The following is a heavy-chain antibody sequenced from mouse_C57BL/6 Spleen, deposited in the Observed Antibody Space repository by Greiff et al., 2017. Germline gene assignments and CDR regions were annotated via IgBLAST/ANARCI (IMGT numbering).Heavy chain of an antibody. CDR2: IDPENGDT. CDR1: GFNIKDDY. Sequence: EVQLQQSGAELVRPGASVKLSCTASGFNIKDDYMHWVKQRPEQGLEWIGWIDPENGDTEYASKFQGKATITADTSSNTAYLQLSSLTSEDTAVYYCTGDSKDYWGQGTTLTVSS. D-gene: IGHD2-5*01. V-gene: IGHV14-4*01. CDR3: TGDSKDY. J-gene: IGHJ2*01.